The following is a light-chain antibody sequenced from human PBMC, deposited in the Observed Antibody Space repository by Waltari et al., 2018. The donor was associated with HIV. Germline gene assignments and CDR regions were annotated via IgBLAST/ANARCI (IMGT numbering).Light chain of an antibody. J-gene: IGKJ4*01. CDR2: DST. CDR3: QQRHNWPPIT. V-gene: IGKV3-11*01. CDR1: QSVSSY. Sequence: EIVLTQSPATLSLSPGERATLSCRASQSVSSYFAWYKQKPGQAPRLLIDDSTHRATGIPARLSGSRSTTDFTLTISSLEAADFGVYYCQQRHNWPPITFGGGTKVEIK.